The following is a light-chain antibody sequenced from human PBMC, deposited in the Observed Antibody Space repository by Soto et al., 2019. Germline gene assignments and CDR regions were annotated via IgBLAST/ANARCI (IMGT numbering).Light chain of an antibody. CDR3: QQYGSSGT. CDR2: GAS. Sequence: EIVMPQSPATLSVSPGERATLSCRASQSVSSNLAWYQQKPGQDPRLLIYGASNRATGIPDRFSGSGSGTDFTLTISRLEPEDFAVYYCQQYGSSGTVGQGTKVDI. CDR1: QSVSSN. V-gene: IGKV3-20*01. J-gene: IGKJ1*01.